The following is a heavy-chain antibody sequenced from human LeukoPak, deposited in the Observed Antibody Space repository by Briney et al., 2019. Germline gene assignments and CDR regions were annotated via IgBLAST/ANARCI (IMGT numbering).Heavy chain of an antibody. Sequence: PGGSLRLSCAASGFTFSSYWMSWVRQAPGKGLEWVANIKQDGSEKYYVDSVKGRFTISRDNAKNSLYLQMNSLRAEDTAVYYCARELPRTLAQKYYYDSSGRTDYWGQGTLVTVSS. CDR2: IKQDGSEK. D-gene: IGHD3-22*01. CDR1: GFTFSSYW. J-gene: IGHJ4*02. CDR3: ARELPRTLAQKYYYDSSGRTDY. V-gene: IGHV3-7*01.